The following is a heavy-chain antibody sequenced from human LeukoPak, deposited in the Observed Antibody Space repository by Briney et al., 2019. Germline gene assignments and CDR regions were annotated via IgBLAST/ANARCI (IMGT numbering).Heavy chain of an antibody. J-gene: IGHJ4*02. CDR2: INHSGST. CDR1: GGSFSGYY. V-gene: IGHV4-34*01. CDR3: ARGGFWSGYHHFDY. Sequence: SETLSLTCAVYGGSFSGYYWSWIRQPPGKGLGWIGEINHSGSTNYNPSLKSRVTISVDTSKNQFSLKLSSVTAADTAVYYCARGGFWSGYHHFDYWGQGTLVTVSS. D-gene: IGHD3-3*01.